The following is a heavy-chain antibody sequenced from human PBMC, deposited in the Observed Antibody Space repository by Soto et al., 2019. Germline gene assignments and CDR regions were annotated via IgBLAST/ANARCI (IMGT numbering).Heavy chain of an antibody. CDR1: GGTFSSSA. V-gene: IGHV1-58*02. Sequence: GASVKVSCKASGGTFSSSAMQWVRQARGQRLEWIGWIVVGSGNTNYAQKFQERVTITRDMSTSTAYMELSSLRSEDTAVYYCAAERSVHCSGGSCYSNYYYYMDVWGKGTTVTVSS. CDR2: IVVGSGNT. J-gene: IGHJ6*03. D-gene: IGHD2-15*01. CDR3: AAERSVHCSGGSCYSNYYYYMDV.